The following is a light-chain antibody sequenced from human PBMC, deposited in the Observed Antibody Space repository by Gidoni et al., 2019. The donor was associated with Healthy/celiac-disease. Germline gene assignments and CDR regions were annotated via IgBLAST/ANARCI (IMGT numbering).Light chain of an antibody. J-gene: IGKJ4*01. CDR2: AAS. V-gene: IGKV1-39*01. Sequence: DIQMTQSPSSLSASVGDRVTITCRASQSISSYLNWYQQKPGKAPKLLIYAASSLQSGVPSRFSGSGSGTDFTLTNSSLQPEDFATYYCQQSYSTPCFGGGTKVEIK. CDR1: QSISSY. CDR3: QQSYSTPC.